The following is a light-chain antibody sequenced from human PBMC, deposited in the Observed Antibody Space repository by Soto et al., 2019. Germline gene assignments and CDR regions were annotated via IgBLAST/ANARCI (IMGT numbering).Light chain of an antibody. CDR3: CSYAGSYTFLHWV. CDR2: DVS. CDR1: SSDVGGYNY. J-gene: IGLJ3*02. Sequence: QSALTQPRSVSGSPGQSVTISCTGTSSDVGGYNYVSWYQQHPGEAPKLMIYDVSKRPSGVPDRFSGSKSGNTASLTISGLQAEDEADYYCCSYAGSYTFLHWVFGGGTKLTVL. V-gene: IGLV2-11*01.